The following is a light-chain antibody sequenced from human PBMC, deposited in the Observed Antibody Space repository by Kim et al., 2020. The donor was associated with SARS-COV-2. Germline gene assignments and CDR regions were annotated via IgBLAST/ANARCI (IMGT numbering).Light chain of an antibody. J-gene: IGKJ1*01. CDR3: QQYFSTPET. Sequence: DIVMTQSPDSLAVSLGEGATINCKSSQSVLYSSNSKNYLAWYQQKPGQPPKLLIYWASTRESGVPDRFSGSGSGTDFTLTISSLQAEDVALYYCQQYFSTPETFGQGTKVDIK. V-gene: IGKV4-1*01. CDR1: QSVLYSSNSKNY. CDR2: WAS.